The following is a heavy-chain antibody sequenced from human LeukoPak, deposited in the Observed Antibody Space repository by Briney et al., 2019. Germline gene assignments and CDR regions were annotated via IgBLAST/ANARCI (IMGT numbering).Heavy chain of an antibody. D-gene: IGHD3-10*01. CDR1: GYTFTGYY. CDR3: ARPAPTGVDAFDI. V-gene: IGHV1-46*01. J-gene: IGHJ3*02. Sequence: ASVKVSCKASGYTFTGYYMHWVRQAPGQGLEWMGTIDPSGGRTSYAQKFQGRVTFTGDTSTSTAYMELSSLRSEDTAVYYCARPAPTGVDAFDIWGQGTLVTVSS. CDR2: IDPSGGRT.